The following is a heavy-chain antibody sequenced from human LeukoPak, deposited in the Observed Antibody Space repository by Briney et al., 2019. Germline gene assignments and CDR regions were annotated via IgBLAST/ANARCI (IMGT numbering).Heavy chain of an antibody. J-gene: IGHJ4*02. Sequence: GGSLRLSCSASGFTFSSYAMHWVRQAPGKGLEYVSAISSNGGSTYYADSVKGRFTISRDNSKNTLYLQMSSLRAEDTAVYYCVKACSGYVGLMDYWGQGTLVTVSS. CDR1: GFTFSSYA. CDR3: VKACSGYVGLMDY. V-gene: IGHV3-64D*06. D-gene: IGHD5-12*01. CDR2: ISSNGGST.